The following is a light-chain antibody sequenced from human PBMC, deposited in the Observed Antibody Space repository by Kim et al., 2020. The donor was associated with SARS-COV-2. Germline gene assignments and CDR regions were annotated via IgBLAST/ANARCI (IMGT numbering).Light chain of an antibody. CDR3: QAWDSSTVV. J-gene: IGLJ2*01. CDR2: QDS. CDR1: KLGDKY. Sequence: SVSTVQTASITCSGDKLGDKYACWYQQKPGQSPVLVIYQDSKRPSGIPERFSGSNSGNTATLTISGTQAMDEADYYCQAWDSSTVVFGGGTQLTVL. V-gene: IGLV3-1*01.